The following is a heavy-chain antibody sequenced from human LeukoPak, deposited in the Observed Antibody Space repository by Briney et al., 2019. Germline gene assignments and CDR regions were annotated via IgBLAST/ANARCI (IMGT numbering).Heavy chain of an antibody. CDR3: AREDNWNYGFDP. CDR2: IYSGGST. V-gene: IGHV3-66*01. Sequence: GGSLRLSCAASGFTVSSNYMSWVRQAPGKGLEWVSVIYSGGSTYYADSVKGRFTISRDNSKNTLYLQMNSLRAEDTAVYYCAREDNWNYGFDPWGQGTLVTVSS. J-gene: IGHJ5*02. D-gene: IGHD1-7*01. CDR1: GFTVSSNY.